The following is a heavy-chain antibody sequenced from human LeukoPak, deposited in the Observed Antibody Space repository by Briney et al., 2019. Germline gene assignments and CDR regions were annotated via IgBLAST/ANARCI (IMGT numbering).Heavy chain of an antibody. CDR3: ARVGASHAFDI. Sequence: GGSLRLSCAASGFTFDDYAMHWVRQAPGKGLEWVSSISSSSSYIYYADSVKGRFTISRDNAKNSLYLQMNSLGAEDTAVYYCARVGASHAFDIWGQGTMVTVSS. CDR1: GFTFDDYA. J-gene: IGHJ3*02. CDR2: ISSSSSYI. V-gene: IGHV3-21*01. D-gene: IGHD1-26*01.